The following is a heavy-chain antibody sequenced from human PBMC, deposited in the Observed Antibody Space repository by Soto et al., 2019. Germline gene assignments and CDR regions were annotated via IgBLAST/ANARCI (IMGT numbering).Heavy chain of an antibody. CDR1: GGSISSGGYF. CDR2: SFHSGTT. CDR3: ARGDAGYYGMDV. Sequence: SETLSLTCAVSGGSISSGGYFWSWVRQPPGKGLEWIGYSFHSGTTSYNPPLKSRVIISVDRSKNQFSLKLSSVTTADTAVYYCARGDAGYYGMDVWGQGTPVTVSS. J-gene: IGHJ6*02. V-gene: IGHV4-30-2*01.